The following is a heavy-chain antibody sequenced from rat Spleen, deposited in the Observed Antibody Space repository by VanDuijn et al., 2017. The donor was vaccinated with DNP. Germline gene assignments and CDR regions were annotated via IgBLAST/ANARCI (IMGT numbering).Heavy chain of an antibody. CDR2: ITGGGGTT. V-gene: IGHV5-31*01. Sequence: EVQLVESGGDLVQPGRSLKLSCVASGFTFSYYWMAWVRQVPGKGLEWIASITGGGGTTSYPDSVKGRFTISRDNAKSTLYLQMDSLRAEDKATYYCTTNVGGFDYWGQGVMVTVSS. CDR1: GFTFSYYW. D-gene: IGHD4-6*01. J-gene: IGHJ2*01. CDR3: TTNVGGFDY.